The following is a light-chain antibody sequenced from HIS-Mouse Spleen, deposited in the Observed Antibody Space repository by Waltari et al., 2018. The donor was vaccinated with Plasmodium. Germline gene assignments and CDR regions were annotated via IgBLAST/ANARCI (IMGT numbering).Light chain of an antibody. CDR1: RSDGCGYHY. CDR3: SSYTSSSTLV. CDR2: DVS. V-gene: IGLV2-14*03. J-gene: IGLJ2*01. Sequence: QSALTQPASVPGSPGQSIPISCTGTRSDGCGYHYVSWYQQHPGKAPKLMIYDVSNRPSGVSNRFSGSKSGNTASLTISGLQAEDEADYYCSSYTSSSTLVFGGGTKLTVL.